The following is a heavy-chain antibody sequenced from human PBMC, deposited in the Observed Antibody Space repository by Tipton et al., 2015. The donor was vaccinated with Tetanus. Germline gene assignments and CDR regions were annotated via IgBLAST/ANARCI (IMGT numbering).Heavy chain of an antibody. J-gene: IGHJ5*02. Sequence: LRLSCTVSRGSINSGTFYWDWIRQPPGKGLEWIGNIYYNGNMLENPSLKGRVTLSLDKSKNQFSLNLTFVTAADTAVYYCARTADNWFDPWGQGILVTVSS. CDR3: ARTADNWFDP. V-gene: IGHV4-39*01. CDR1: RGSINSGTFY. CDR2: IYYNGNM. D-gene: IGHD2-21*02.